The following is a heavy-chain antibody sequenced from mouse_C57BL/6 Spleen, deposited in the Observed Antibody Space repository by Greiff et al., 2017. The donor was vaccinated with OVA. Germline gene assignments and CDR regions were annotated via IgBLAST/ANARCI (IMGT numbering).Heavy chain of an antibody. CDR1: GFNIKDDY. Sequence: VQLKESGAELVRPGASVKLSCTASGFNIKDDYMHWVKQRPEQGLEWIGWIDPENGDTEYASKFQGKATITADTSSNTAYLQLSSLTSEDTAVYYCTTAGYRNYGSAMDYWGQGTSVTVSS. CDR3: TTAGYRNYGSAMDY. D-gene: IGHD2-5*01. V-gene: IGHV14-4*01. J-gene: IGHJ4*01. CDR2: IDPENGDT.